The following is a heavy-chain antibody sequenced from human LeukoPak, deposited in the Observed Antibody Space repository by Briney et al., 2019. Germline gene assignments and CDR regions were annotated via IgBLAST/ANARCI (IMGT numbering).Heavy chain of an antibody. J-gene: IGHJ6*02. CDR2: IFGNGVKT. D-gene: IGHD3-16*01. V-gene: IGHV3-23*01. Sequence: PGGSLRLSCAASGFTFSSYEMNWVRQTPGKGLEWVSVIFGNGVKTYYADSLKGRFTISRDNSKSTLYLQMNSLRADDTAVYYCARVGDWSNYFGMDAWGQGTTVSVSS. CDR1: GFTFSSYE. CDR3: ARVGDWSNYFGMDA.